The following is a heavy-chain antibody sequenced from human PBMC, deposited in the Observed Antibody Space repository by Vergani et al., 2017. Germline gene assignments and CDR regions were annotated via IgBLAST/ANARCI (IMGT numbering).Heavy chain of an antibody. J-gene: IGHJ4*02. V-gene: IGHV3-33*01. CDR2: IWYDGSNK. Sequence: QVQLVESEGGVVQPGRSLTLSCVASGFTFSSHGMHWVRQAPGKGLEWVAVIWYDGSNKYYGDSVKGRFTISRDNAKNSLYLQMNSLRAEDTAVYHCARTGYSSNSKDYWGQGTLVTVSS. D-gene: IGHD6-19*01. CDR3: ARTGYSSNSKDY. CDR1: GFTFSSHG.